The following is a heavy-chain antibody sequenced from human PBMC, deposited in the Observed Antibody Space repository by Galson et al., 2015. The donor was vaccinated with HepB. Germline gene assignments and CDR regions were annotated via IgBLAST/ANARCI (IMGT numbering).Heavy chain of an antibody. CDR1: GYTFTTYG. V-gene: IGHV1-18*04. J-gene: IGHJ4*02. Sequence: SVKVSCKASGYTFTTYGISWVRQAPGQGLEWMGWISAYNGNANYAQKLQGRVTMTTNTSTSSAYMELRSLRSDDTAVYYCARGYYGDHWGQGTLSPSPQ. CDR2: ISAYNGNA. CDR3: ARGYYGDH.